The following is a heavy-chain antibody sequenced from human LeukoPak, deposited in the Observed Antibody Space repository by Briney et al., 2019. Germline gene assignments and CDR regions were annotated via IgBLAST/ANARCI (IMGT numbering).Heavy chain of an antibody. J-gene: IGHJ4*02. CDR1: GFTVSSNY. V-gene: IGHV3-53*01. CDR3: ARGQYDSSGYPPLDY. D-gene: IGHD3-22*01. CDR2: IYIGGST. Sequence: QAGGSLRLSCAATGFTVSSNYMSWVRQAPGKGLEWVSVIYIGGSTYYADSVKGRFTISRDNSKNTLYLQMSSLRAEDTAVYYCARGQYDSSGYPPLDYWGQGTLVTVSS.